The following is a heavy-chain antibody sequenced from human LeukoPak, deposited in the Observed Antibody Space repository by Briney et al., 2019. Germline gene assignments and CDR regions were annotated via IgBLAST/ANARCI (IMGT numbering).Heavy chain of an antibody. Sequence: PGGSLRLSCAASGLTFSSYTMSWVRQAPGKGLEWVSSIRDSGGSTYYADSVKGRFTISGDNSKNTLYLQMNSLRAEDTAVYYCAKDSWAARPPYYFDYWGQGTLVTVSS. V-gene: IGHV3-23*01. CDR2: IRDSGGST. CDR3: AKDSWAARPPYYFDY. J-gene: IGHJ4*02. CDR1: GLTFSSYT. D-gene: IGHD6-6*01.